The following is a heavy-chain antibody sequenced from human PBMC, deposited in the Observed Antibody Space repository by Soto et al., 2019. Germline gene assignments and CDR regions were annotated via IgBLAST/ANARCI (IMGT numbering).Heavy chain of an antibody. J-gene: IGHJ5*02. CDR1: GGSISSSNW. D-gene: IGHD2-15*01. CDR3: ARGVVVAAIVGNWFDR. CDR2: IYHSGST. V-gene: IGHV4-4*02. Sequence: SETLSLTCAVSGGSISSSNWWSWVRQPPGKGLEWIGEIYHSGSTNYNPSLKSRVTISVDKSKNQFSLKLSSVTAADTAVYYCARGVVVAAIVGNWFDRWGQRTLVTVSS.